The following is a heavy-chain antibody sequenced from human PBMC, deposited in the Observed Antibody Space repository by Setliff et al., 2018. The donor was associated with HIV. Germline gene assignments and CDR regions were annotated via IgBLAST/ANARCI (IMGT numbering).Heavy chain of an antibody. J-gene: IGHJ2*01. CDR1: GFTFTSSA. Sequence: SVKVSCKASGFTFTSSAMQWVRQARGQRLEWIGWIVVGSGNTNYAQTFQERVTITRDMSTSTAYMELSSLRSEDTAVYYCAAADYSNPHWYFDLWGRGTLVTVSS. V-gene: IGHV1-58*02. CDR3: AAADYSNPHWYFDL. CDR2: IVVGSGNT. D-gene: IGHD4-4*01.